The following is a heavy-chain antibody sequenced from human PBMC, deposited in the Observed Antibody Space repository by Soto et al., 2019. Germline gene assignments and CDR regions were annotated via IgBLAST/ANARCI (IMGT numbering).Heavy chain of an antibody. CDR3: AKILQLGVCAYYYYGMDV. CDR1: GFTFSSYG. V-gene: IGHV3-30*18. CDR2: ISYDGSNK. D-gene: IGHD2-8*01. J-gene: IGHJ6*02. Sequence: QVQLVESGGGVVQPGRSLRLSCAASGFTFSSYGMHWVRQAPGKGLEWVAVISYDGSNKYYADSVKGRFTISRDNAENTLYLQMTSLRAEDTAVYYCAKILQLGVCAYYYYGMDVWGQGTTVTVSS.